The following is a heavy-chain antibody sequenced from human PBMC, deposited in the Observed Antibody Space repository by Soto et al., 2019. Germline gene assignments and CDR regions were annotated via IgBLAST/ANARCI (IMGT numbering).Heavy chain of an antibody. CDR1: GDRVSTNSAT. J-gene: IGHJ5*01. Sequence: PSQTLSLTCAISGDRVSTNSATWDWIRQSPSRGLEWLGRTYYRSKWENDYAVSVKGRISIIPDTTNNRLSLQLNSVSPDDTAVYYCARLIGNSWLDSWGQGTLVTVSS. CDR2: TYYRSKWEN. V-gene: IGHV6-1*01. CDR3: ARLIGNSWLDS.